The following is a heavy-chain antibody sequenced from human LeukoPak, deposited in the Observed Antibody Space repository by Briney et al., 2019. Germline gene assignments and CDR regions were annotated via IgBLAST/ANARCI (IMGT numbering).Heavy chain of an antibody. CDR3: ARDLRFLEFYYYYYYMDV. V-gene: IGHV4-4*07. Sequence: SETLSLTCTVSGGSISSYYWSWIRQPAGKGLEWIGRIYTSVSTNYNPSLKSRVTMSVDTSKNQFSLKLSSVTAADTAVYYCARDLRFLEFYYYYYYMDVWGKGTTVTVSS. D-gene: IGHD3-3*01. CDR2: IYTSVST. CDR1: GGSISSYY. J-gene: IGHJ6*03.